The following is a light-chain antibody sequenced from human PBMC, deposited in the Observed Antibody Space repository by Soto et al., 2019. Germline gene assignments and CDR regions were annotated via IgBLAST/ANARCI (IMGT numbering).Light chain of an antibody. CDR2: GAS. V-gene: IGKV3-15*01. CDR3: QQYNYWRREYT. Sequence: EIVMTQSPATLSVSPGERATLSCRASQSVSSNLAWYQQKPGQAPRLLIYGASTRATGIPARFSVSGSGTEFTLAISSLQSKDFAVYYCQQYNYWRREYTFCQGTKLEIK. CDR1: QSVSSN. J-gene: IGKJ2*01.